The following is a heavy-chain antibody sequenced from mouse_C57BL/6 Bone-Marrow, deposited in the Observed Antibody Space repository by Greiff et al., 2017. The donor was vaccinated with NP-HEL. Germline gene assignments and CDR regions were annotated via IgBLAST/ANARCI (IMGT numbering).Heavy chain of an antibody. CDR3: TEGYGSNWYFDV. V-gene: IGHV6-3*01. J-gene: IGHJ1*03. Sequence: EVMLVESGGGLVQPGGSMKLSCVASGFTFSNYWMNWVRQSPEKGLEWVAQIRLKSDNYATHYAESVKGRFTISRDDSKSSVYLQMNNLRAEDTGIYYCTEGYGSNWYFDVWGTGTTVTVSS. D-gene: IGHD1-1*01. CDR1: GFTFSNYW. CDR2: IRLKSDNYAT.